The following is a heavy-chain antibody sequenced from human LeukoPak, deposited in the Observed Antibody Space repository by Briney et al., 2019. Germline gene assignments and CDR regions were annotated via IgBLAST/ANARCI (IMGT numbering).Heavy chain of an antibody. V-gene: IGHV1-18*01. Sequence: ASVKVSCKASGYTFTSYGISWVRQPPGQGLEWMGWISAYNGNTNYAQKLQGRVTMTTDTSTSTAYMELRSLRSDDTAMYYCAREKRGDRRSGNFLYYYYYMDVWGKGAAVTISS. CDR2: ISAYNGNT. CDR1: GYTFTSYG. J-gene: IGHJ6*03. D-gene: IGHD3-10*01. CDR3: AREKRGDRRSGNFLYYYYYMDV.